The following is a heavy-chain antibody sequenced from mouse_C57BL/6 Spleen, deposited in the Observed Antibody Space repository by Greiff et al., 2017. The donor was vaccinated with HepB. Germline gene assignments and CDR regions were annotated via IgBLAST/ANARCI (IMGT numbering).Heavy chain of an antibody. CDR1: GYTFTSYW. V-gene: IGHV1-72*01. CDR3: ARELHWDGGYFDV. D-gene: IGHD4-1*01. Sequence: VQLQQPGAELVKPGASVKLSCKASGYTFTSYWMHWVKQRPGRGLEWIGRIDPNSGGTKYNEKFKSKATLTVDKPSSTAYIQLSSLTSEDSAVYYCARELHWDGGYFDVWGTGTTVTVSS. CDR2: IDPNSGGT. J-gene: IGHJ1*03.